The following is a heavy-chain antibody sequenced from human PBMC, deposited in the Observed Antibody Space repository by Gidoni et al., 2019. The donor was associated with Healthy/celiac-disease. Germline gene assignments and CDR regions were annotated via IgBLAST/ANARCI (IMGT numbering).Heavy chain of an antibody. CDR2: ISYDGSNK. J-gene: IGHJ6*02. V-gene: IGHV3-30*18. CDR3: AKDRHSYGYGDYYYGMDV. D-gene: IGHD5-18*01. Sequence: QVQLVESGGGVVQPGRSLRLSCAASGFTFSSYGMHWVRQAPGKGLEWVAVISYDGSNKYYADSVKGRFTISRDNSKNTLYLQMNSLRAEDTAVYYCAKDRHSYGYGDYYYGMDVWGQGTTVTVSS. CDR1: GFTFSSYG.